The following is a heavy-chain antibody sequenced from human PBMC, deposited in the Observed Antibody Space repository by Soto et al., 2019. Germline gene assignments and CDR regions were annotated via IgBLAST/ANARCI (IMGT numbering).Heavy chain of an antibody. CDR3: ARGRYCSSTSCRNYYYYYGMDV. J-gene: IGHJ6*02. CDR2: INPSGGST. Sequence: ASVKVSCKASGYTFTSYYMHWVRQAPGQGLEWMGIINPSGGSTSYAQKFQGRVTMTRDTSTSTVYMELSSLRSEDTAVYYCARGRYCSSTSCRNYYYYYGMDVWDQGTTVTVSS. CDR1: GYTFTSYY. V-gene: IGHV1-46*01. D-gene: IGHD2-2*01.